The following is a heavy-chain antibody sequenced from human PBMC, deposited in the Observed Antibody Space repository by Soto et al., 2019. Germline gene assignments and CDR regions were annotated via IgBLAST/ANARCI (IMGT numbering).Heavy chain of an antibody. Sequence: GESLKISCKGSGYSFTSYWISWVRQMPGKGLEWMGRIDPSDSYTNYSPSLQGHVTISADKSISTAYLQWSSLKASDTAMYYCARQPRPLGYCSSTSCYTAGWFDPWGQGTLVTVSS. V-gene: IGHV5-10-1*01. CDR2: IDPSDSYT. CDR3: ARQPRPLGYCSSTSCYTAGWFDP. CDR1: GYSFTSYW. J-gene: IGHJ5*02. D-gene: IGHD2-2*02.